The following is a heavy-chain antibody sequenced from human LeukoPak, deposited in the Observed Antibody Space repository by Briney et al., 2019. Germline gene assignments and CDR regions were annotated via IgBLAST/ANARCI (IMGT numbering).Heavy chain of an antibody. CDR3: VTRGTTATKYLEY. D-gene: IGHD1-1*01. Sequence: GGSLRLSCAASGFTFSSYSFSWVRQAPGKGLEWVSSISYTSDYIYHADSVRGRFTTSRDNAKNTLHLHMNSLRVGDAAVYYCVTRGTTATKYLEYWGQGTLVTVSS. V-gene: IGHV3-21*04. CDR1: GFTFSSYS. J-gene: IGHJ4*02. CDR2: ISYTSDYI.